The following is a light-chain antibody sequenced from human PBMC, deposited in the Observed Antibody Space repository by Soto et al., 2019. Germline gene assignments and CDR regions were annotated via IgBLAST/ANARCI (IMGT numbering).Light chain of an antibody. CDR1: QGISNY. V-gene: IGKV1-27*01. Sequence: DIQMTQSPSSLSASVGDRVTITCRARQGISNYLAWYQQKPGKVPKLLIYAASTLQSGVPSRFSGSGSGTDFTRTISSLQPEDVATYYCQKYNSAPRTFRPGTKVDIK. CDR2: AAS. J-gene: IGKJ3*01. CDR3: QKYNSAPRT.